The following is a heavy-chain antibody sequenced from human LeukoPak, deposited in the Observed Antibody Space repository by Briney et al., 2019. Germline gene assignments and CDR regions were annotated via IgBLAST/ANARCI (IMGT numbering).Heavy chain of an antibody. V-gene: IGHV3-30*04. J-gene: IGHJ4*02. Sequence: GGSLRLCCGASVFNFCSYAMPWVPRATGRGEGWVEVITYDGTNKCCADSVKGRFTISRDNSKNTLYLQMNSLRAEDTAVYYCARDRGNYYDSSGSFDYWGQGTLVTVSS. D-gene: IGHD3-22*01. CDR1: VFNFCSYA. CDR3: ARDRGNYYDSSGSFDY. CDR2: ITYDGTNK.